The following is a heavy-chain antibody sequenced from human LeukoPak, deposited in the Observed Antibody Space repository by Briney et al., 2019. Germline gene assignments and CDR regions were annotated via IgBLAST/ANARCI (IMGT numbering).Heavy chain of an antibody. Sequence: SETLSLTCTVSGGSFNNNAYYWGWVRQPPGKGLEYIGNVYYSGITYYNPSLQSRVTISVDTSNNQFSLKLSSVTAADTAVYYCARSIAARRNRFDPWGQGTLVTVSS. CDR3: ARSIAARRNRFDP. CDR2: VYYSGIT. CDR1: GGSFNNNAYY. D-gene: IGHD6-6*01. J-gene: IGHJ5*02. V-gene: IGHV4-39*01.